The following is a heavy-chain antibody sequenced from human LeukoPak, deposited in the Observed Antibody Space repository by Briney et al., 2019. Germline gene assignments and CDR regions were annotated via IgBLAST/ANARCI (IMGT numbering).Heavy chain of an antibody. CDR2: MNPNSGNT. CDR3: ARGYMGRGITMVRGVTIYYYYYMDV. Sequence: ASVKVSCKASGYTFTSYDINWVRQATGQGLEWTGWMNPNSGNTGYAQKFQGRVTITRNTSISTAYMELSSLRSEDTAVYYCARGYMGRGITMVRGVTIYYYYYMDVWGKGTTVTVSS. J-gene: IGHJ6*03. CDR1: GYTFTSYD. D-gene: IGHD3-10*01. V-gene: IGHV1-8*03.